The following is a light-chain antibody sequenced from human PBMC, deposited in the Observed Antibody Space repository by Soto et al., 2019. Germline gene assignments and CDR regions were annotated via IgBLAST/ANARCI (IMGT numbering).Light chain of an antibody. CDR3: SSFTSSITYV. Sequence: QLVLTQPPSVSGAPGQRVTISCTGNNSNLGAGYDVHWYQQLPGAAPKLVIFGNRNRPSGVPERFSGSKSGTSASLAITGLQAEDEADYHCSSFTSSITYVFGTGTQLTVL. V-gene: IGLV1-40*01. J-gene: IGLJ1*01. CDR1: NSNLGAGYD. CDR2: GNR.